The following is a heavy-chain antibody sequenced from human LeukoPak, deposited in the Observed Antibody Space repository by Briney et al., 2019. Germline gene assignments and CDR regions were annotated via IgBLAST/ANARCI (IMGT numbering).Heavy chain of an antibody. D-gene: IGHD4-17*01. CDR2: NYYSGST. CDR1: GASISSGGYY. V-gene: IGHV4-31*03. CDR3: ARGGYGEYVLNWFDP. Sequence: PSETLSLTCTVSGASISSGGYYWSWIRQHPGKGLEWIGYNYYSGSTYYNPSLRSRVTIPLDTSKNQFSLKLSSVTAADTAVYYCARGGYGEYVLNWFDPWGQGTLVTVSS. J-gene: IGHJ5*02.